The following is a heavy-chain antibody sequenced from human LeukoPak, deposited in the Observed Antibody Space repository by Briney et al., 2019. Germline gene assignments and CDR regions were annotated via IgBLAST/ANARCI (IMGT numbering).Heavy chain of an antibody. CDR3: ARAARVSYYDNSPQGMDV. Sequence: ASVKVSCKASGYTFTGYFMHWVRQAPGQGLEWRGWITPNTGGTNYAQKFQGRVTMTRDTSISTAYMQLSRLRSDDTAVYYCARAARVSYYDNSPQGMDVWGLGTTVTVSS. J-gene: IGHJ6*02. CDR1: GYTFTGYF. V-gene: IGHV1-2*02. CDR2: ITPNTGGT. D-gene: IGHD3-22*01.